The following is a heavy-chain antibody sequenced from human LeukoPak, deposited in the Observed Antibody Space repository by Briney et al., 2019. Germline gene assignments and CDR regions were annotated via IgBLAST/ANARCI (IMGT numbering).Heavy chain of an antibody. CDR3: AKRGNPAVGHHYLDV. J-gene: IGHJ6*03. CDR2: ITLSGANT. CDR1: GFTFSSYD. Sequence: QPGGSLRLTCAASGFTFSSYDMSWVRQAPGKGLEWVSSITLSGANTFYADSVMGRFTISRDNSKNTLYLQMNSLRAEDTAVYFWAKRGNPAVGHHYLDVWGKGTTVSVSS. V-gene: IGHV3-23*01. D-gene: IGHD2-2*01.